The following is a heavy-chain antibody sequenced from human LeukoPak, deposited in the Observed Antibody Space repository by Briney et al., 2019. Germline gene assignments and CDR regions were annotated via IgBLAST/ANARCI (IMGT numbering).Heavy chain of an antibody. V-gene: IGHV3-30*02. CDR3: AKDPDSDDYGDAASWYFDL. D-gene: IGHD4-17*01. Sequence: HAGGSLSLSCAASGFTFSSYGMHWVRQAPGKGLEWVAFIRYDGSNKYYADSVKGRFTIYRDNSKTTLYLQMNSLRAEDTAVYYCAKDPDSDDYGDAASWYFDLWGRGTMVTVSS. CDR1: GFTFSSYG. J-gene: IGHJ2*01. CDR2: IRYDGSNK.